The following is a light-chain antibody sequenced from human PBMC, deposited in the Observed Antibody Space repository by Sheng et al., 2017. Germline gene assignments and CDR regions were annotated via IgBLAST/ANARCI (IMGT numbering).Light chain of an antibody. CDR2: KAS. J-gene: IGKJ1*01. Sequence: DIQMTQSPSTLSASVGDRVTITCRASQSISSWLAWYQQKPGKAPKLLIYKASSLESGVPSRFSGSGSETEFTLTISSLQPDDFATYLCQQYSTYPRTFGQGTKVEIK. V-gene: IGKV1-5*03. CDR3: QQYSTYPRT. CDR1: QSISSW.